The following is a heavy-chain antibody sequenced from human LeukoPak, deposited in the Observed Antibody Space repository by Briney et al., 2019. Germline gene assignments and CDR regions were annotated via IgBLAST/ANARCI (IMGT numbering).Heavy chain of an antibody. Sequence: ESLKISCKGSGYSFTSYWIGWVRQMPGKGLEWMGIIYPGDSDTRYSPSFQGQVTISADKSISTAYLQWSSLKASDTAMYYCATPGVPYYYYYGMDVWGQGTTVTVSS. J-gene: IGHJ6*02. D-gene: IGHD3-10*01. CDR2: IYPGDSDT. CDR3: ATPGVPYYYYYGMDV. CDR1: GYSFTSYW. V-gene: IGHV5-51*01.